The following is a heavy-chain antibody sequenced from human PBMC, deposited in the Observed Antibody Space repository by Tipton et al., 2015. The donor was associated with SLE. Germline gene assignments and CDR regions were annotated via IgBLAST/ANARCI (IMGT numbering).Heavy chain of an antibody. CDR2: IIPIFGTA. J-gene: IGHJ4*02. CDR1: GGTFSTYA. Sequence: QVQLVQSGAEVKKPGSSVKVSCKASGGTFSTYAINWVRQAPGQGLEWMGGIIPIFGTAKYAQKFQGRLTISTDESTSTAYMKLSSLRSDDTAVYYCASDYHWSCANWGQGTLVTVSS. D-gene: IGHD3-16*01. V-gene: IGHV1-69*01. CDR3: ASDYHWSCAN.